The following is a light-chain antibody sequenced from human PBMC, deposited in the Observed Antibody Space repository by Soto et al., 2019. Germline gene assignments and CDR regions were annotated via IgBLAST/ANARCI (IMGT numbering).Light chain of an antibody. V-gene: IGLV2-14*01. CDR1: SSDIGGYDS. CDR3: SSYTSSSTLI. CDR2: DVY. Sequence: QSALTQPASVSGSPGQSITISCTGTSSDIGGYDSVSWYQQSPGKAPKLMIYDVYHRPSGVSNRFSGSKSGNTASLTISGLQAEDEADYFCSSYTSSSTLIFGTETKLTVL. J-gene: IGLJ1*01.